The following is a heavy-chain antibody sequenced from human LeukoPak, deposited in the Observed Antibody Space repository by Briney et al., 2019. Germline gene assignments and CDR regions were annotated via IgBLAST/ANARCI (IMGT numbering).Heavy chain of an antibody. CDR1: GGSISSYY. CDR2: IYYSGST. V-gene: IGHV4-59*01. Sequence: SETLSLTCTVSGGSISSYYWSWIRQPPGKGLEWIGYIYYSGSTKHNPSLKSRVTISVDTSKNQFSLKLSSVTAADTAVYYCARGGGRHDYWGQGTLVTVSS. D-gene: IGHD1-26*01. J-gene: IGHJ4*02. CDR3: ARGGGRHDY.